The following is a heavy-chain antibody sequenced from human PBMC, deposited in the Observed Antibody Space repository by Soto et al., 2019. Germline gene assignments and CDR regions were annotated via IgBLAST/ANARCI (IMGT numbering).Heavy chain of an antibody. D-gene: IGHD3-3*01. CDR3: ARGLRFLEWFGAFDI. J-gene: IGHJ3*02. CDR1: GFTFSSYA. CDR2: ISYDGSNK. V-gene: IGHV3-30-3*01. Sequence: GGSLRLSCAASGFTFSSYAMHWVRQAPGKGLEWVAVISYDGSNKYYADSVKGRFTISRDNSKNTLYLQMNSLRAEDAAMYYCARGLRFLEWFGAFDIWGQGTMVTVSS.